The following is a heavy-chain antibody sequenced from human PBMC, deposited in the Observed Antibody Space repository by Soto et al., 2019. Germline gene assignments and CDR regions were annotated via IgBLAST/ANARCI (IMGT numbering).Heavy chain of an antibody. CDR2: INPHGGST. CDR3: ARSSGGNFGIIIEVTNWLGL. V-gene: IGHV1-8*02. D-gene: IGHD3-10*01. CDR1: GFRFTISD. Sequence: ASLGVSFQDSGFRFTISDINCVRQAHGKGLGWKRVINPHGGSTAYAQKFKGRVTLTRDTSGSTVYVEVSSLTSEDTAMYYCARSSGGNFGIIIEVTNWLGLWGQGILVTVSS. J-gene: IGHJ5*02.